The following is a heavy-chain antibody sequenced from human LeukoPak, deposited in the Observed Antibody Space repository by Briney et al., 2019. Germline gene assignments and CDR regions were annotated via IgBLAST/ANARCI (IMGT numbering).Heavy chain of an antibody. J-gene: IGHJ5*02. Sequence: ASVKVSCKASGYTFTGYYMHWVRQAPGQGLEWMGWINPNSGGTNYAQKFQGRVTMTRDTSISTAYMELSRLRSDDTAVYYCARRYIAARPLYSWFGPWGQGTLVTVSS. D-gene: IGHD6-6*01. CDR3: ARRYIAARPLYSWFGP. V-gene: IGHV1-2*02. CDR1: GYTFTGYY. CDR2: INPNSGGT.